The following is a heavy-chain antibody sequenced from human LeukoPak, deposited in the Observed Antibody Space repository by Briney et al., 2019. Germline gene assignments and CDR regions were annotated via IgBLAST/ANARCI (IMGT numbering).Heavy chain of an antibody. CDR2: IYYSGST. D-gene: IGHD3-10*01. V-gene: IGHV4-59*01. CDR1: GGSISSYY. CDR3: ARVQWFRELSYYFDY. J-gene: IGHJ4*02. Sequence: SETLSLTCTVSGGSISSYYWSWIRQPPRKGLEWIGYIYYSGSTNYNPSLKSRVTISVDTSKTQFSLKLSSVTAADTAVDYCARVQWFRELSYYFDYWGQGTLVTVSS.